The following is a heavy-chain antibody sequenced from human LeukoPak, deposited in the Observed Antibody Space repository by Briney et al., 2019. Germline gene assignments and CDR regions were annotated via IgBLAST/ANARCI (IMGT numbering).Heavy chain of an antibody. V-gene: IGHV4-39*01. Sequence: SETLSLTCTVSNGSISSSTYYWGWIRQPPGKGLEWIGNIYYGGTTYYNPSLMSRVTISVDTSKNQFSLKLSSETTTDTAVYYCASRGHTAMVTHDSWGQGTLVTVSS. D-gene: IGHD5-18*01. J-gene: IGHJ4*02. CDR3: ASRGHTAMVTHDS. CDR2: IYYGGTT. CDR1: NGSISSSTYY.